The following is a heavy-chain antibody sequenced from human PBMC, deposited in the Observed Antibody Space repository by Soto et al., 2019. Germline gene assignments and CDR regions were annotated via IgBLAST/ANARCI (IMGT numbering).Heavy chain of an antibody. Sequence: EVQLLESGGGLVQPGGSLRLSCAASGFTFSSYAMSWVRQTPGKGLEWVSGISGGGGNTYYADSVTGRFTISRDNSRNTLYLQMNSLRAADMAIYYSAKGRGAGGRFSGIAVAGIPSWGQGSLVTLSS. V-gene: IGHV3-23*01. CDR3: AKGRGAGGRFSGIAVAGIPS. D-gene: IGHD6-19*01. CDR2: ISGGGGNT. CDR1: GFTFSSYA. J-gene: IGHJ5*02.